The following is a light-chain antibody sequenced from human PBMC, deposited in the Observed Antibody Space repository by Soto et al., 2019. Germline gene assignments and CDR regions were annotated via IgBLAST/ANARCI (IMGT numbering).Light chain of an antibody. CDR3: QSYDSSLSGSRV. Sequence: QSXLTQPPXXXXXXGXRXTXXXTGSSSNIGAGYDVHWYQQLPRTAPKLLIYSNSNRPSGVPDRFSGSKSGTSASLAITGLQAEDEADYYCQSYDSSLSGSRVFGGGTKLTVL. V-gene: IGLV1-40*01. CDR2: SNS. CDR1: SSNIGAGYD. J-gene: IGLJ2*01.